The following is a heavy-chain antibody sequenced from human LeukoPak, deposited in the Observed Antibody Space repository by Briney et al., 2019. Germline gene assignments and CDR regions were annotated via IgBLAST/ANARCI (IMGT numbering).Heavy chain of an antibody. J-gene: IGHJ4*02. CDR3: ATLELLWFGPPHPDY. Sequence: GGSLRLSCAASGCTFSSYAMSWVRQAPGKGLERVSAVSGSCGSTYYADSVKGRFTISRDNSKNTLYLQMNSQRAEDTAVYYCATLELLWFGPPHPDYWGQGTLVTVSS. V-gene: IGHV3-23*01. CDR2: VSGSCGST. D-gene: IGHD3-10*01. CDR1: GCTFSSYA.